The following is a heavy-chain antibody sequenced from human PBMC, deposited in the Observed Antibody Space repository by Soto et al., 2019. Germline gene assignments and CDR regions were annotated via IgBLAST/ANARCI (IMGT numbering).Heavy chain of an antibody. J-gene: IGHJ3*02. D-gene: IGHD1-26*01. V-gene: IGHV3-33*08. CDR3: AREGEFSGSYYSAFDI. CDR2: ICYDGSTK. CDR1: GFTFSNYW. Sequence: GGSLRLSCAASGFTFSNYWMHWVRQPPGEGLVWVAGICYDGSTKNNADSVKGRFTISRDNAKNTLYLQMNSLRAEDTAVYYCAREGEFSGSYYSAFDIWGQGTMVTVSS.